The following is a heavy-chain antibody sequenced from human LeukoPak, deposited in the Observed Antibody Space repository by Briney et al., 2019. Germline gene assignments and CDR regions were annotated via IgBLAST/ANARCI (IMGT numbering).Heavy chain of an antibody. CDR1: GLTFSSYE. CDR2: ISSSGSTI. D-gene: IGHD3-10*01. Sequence: GGSLRLCCAASGLTFSSYEMTWVRQAPGRGLEWVSYISSSGSTIYYADSVKGRFTISRDNAKNSLYLQMNSLRAEDTAVYYCARDTHYYGSGSPAFDIWGQGTMVTVSS. CDR3: ARDTHYYGSGSPAFDI. J-gene: IGHJ3*02. V-gene: IGHV3-48*03.